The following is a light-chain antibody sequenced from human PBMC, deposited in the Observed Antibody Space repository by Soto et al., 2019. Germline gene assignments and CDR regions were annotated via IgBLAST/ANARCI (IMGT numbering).Light chain of an antibody. Sequence: EIVLTQSPATLSLSPGERATLSCRASQSISVYLAWYQQKPGQAPRLLIYDASNRATGIPARFSGSGSGTDFTLTISSLEAEDFAVYYCQQRSKWTPGITFGPGTKVDIK. V-gene: IGKV3-11*01. CDR3: QQRSKWTPGIT. J-gene: IGKJ3*01. CDR2: DAS. CDR1: QSISVY.